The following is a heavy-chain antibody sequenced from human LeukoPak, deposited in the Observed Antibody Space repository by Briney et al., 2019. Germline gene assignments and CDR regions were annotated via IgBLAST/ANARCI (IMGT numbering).Heavy chain of an antibody. CDR2: INHSGST. V-gene: IGHV4-34*01. CDR3: ARHPAARWGTFDY. Sequence: SETLSLTCAVYGGSFSGYYWSWIRQPPGKGLEWIGEINHSGSTNYNPSLKSRVTISVDTSKNQFYLKLSSVTAADTAVYYCARHPAARWGTFDYWGQGTLVTASS. CDR1: GGSFSGYY. D-gene: IGHD6-6*01. J-gene: IGHJ4*02.